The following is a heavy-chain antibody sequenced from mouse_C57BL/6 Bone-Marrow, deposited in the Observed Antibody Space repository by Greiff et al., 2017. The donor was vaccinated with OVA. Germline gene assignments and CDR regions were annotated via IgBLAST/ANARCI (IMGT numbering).Heavy chain of an antibody. V-gene: IGHV1-50*01. CDR1: GYTFTSYW. Sequence: QVHVKQPGAELVKPGASVKLSCKASGYTFTSYWMQWVKQRPGQGLEWIGEIDPSDSYTNYNQKFKGKATLTVDTSSSTAYMQLSSLTSEDSAVYYCARDYGRLFDYWGQGTTLTVSS. J-gene: IGHJ2*01. CDR3: ARDYGRLFDY. D-gene: IGHD1-1*01. CDR2: IDPSDSYT.